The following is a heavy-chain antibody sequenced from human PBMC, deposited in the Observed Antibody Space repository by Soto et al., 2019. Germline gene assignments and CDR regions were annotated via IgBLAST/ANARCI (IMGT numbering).Heavy chain of an antibody. CDR2: SLGSTGNT. V-gene: IGHV3-23*01. D-gene: IGHD3-9*01. CDR3: TKGAWLYY. Sequence: EVQLLESGGGLVQPGGSMRISCAASGFTFSKFDMSWVRKAPGKGLEWVSASLGSTGNTYYADSVKGRFTISKGNADNTLFLHMNSLRPDDTALYYCTKGAWLYYWGQGMLVTVYS. CDR1: GFTFSKFD. J-gene: IGHJ4*02.